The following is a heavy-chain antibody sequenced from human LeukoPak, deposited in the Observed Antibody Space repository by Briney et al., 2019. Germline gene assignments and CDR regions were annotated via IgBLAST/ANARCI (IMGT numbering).Heavy chain of an antibody. J-gene: IGHJ4*02. D-gene: IGHD2-2*01. V-gene: IGHV3-23*01. Sequence: GVLRLSCAASGFTFSSYATSWVRQAPGKGLEWVSTISGGGGSTYYADSVKGRFTISRDNSENTLYLQMNSLRAEDTAVYYCAKDIVLVPSAGFDYWGQGTLVTVSS. CDR2: ISGGGGST. CDR1: GFTFSSYA. CDR3: AKDIVLVPSAGFDY.